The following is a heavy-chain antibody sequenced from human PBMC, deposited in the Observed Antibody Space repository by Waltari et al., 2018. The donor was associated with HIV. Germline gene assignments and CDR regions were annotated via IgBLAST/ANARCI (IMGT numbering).Heavy chain of an antibody. CDR3: ASRQGVTVSGFYYFDF. CDR2: MNDDGSFI. J-gene: IGHJ4*02. Sequence: NSYRLCWVRQAPGKGLEWVSSMNDDGSFIYYADSVMGRFTISRDNARNSLYLEMNNLRGDDTGLYYCASRQGVTVSGFYYFDFWGQGTLVSVSA. CDR1: NSYR. V-gene: IGHV3-21*03. D-gene: IGHD6-19*01.